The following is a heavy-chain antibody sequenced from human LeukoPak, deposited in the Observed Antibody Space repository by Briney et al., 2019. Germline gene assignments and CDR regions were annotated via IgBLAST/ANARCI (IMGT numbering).Heavy chain of an antibody. Sequence: TGGSLRLSCAASGFTFSSYSMNWVRQAPGKGLEWVSSISSSSSSYIYYADSVKGRFTISRDNAKNSLYLQMNSLRAEDTAVYYCARDSSPITIFGVVELDPWGQGALVTVSS. CDR2: ISSSSSSYI. J-gene: IGHJ5*02. D-gene: IGHD3-3*01. CDR3: ARDSSPITIFGVVELDP. V-gene: IGHV3-21*01. CDR1: GFTFSSYS.